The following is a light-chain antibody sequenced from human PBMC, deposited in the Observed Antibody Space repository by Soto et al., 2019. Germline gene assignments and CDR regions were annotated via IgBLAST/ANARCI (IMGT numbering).Light chain of an antibody. V-gene: IGKV3-20*01. CDR2: GAS. J-gene: IGKJ1*01. Sequence: EIVLTHSPGTLSLSPGERATLSCRASQSIDNNYLAWYQQKPGQAPRLVIYGASTRATDIPDRFSASGSGTDFTLTISRLEPEDFAVCYCQQYSRAPLTFGQGTKVEI. CDR3: QQYSRAPLT. CDR1: QSIDNNY.